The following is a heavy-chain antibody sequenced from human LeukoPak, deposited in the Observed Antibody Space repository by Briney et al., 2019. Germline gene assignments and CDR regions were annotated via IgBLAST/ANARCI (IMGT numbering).Heavy chain of an antibody. CDR3: ARARYSSRWYWGPYFDY. CDR2: IIPIFGTA. Sequence: AASVKVSCKASGGTFSSYAISWVRQAPGQGLEWMGGIIPIFGTANYAQKFQGRVTITADESTSTAYMELSSLRSEDTAVYYCARARYSSRWYWGPYFDYWGQGTLVTVSS. J-gene: IGHJ4*02. V-gene: IGHV1-69*13. CDR1: GGTFSSYA. D-gene: IGHD6-13*01.